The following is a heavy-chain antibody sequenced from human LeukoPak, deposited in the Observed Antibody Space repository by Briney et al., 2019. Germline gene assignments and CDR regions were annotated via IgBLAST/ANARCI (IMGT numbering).Heavy chain of an antibody. V-gene: IGHV7-4-1*02. J-gene: IGHJ6*02. CDR3: ARMTRYDSNYGMDV. CDR1: GYTFTSYT. D-gene: IGHD3-22*01. Sequence: WASVKVSCKASGYTFTSYTVNWVRPAPGQGLEWMGWINTNTGNPTYAQGFTGRFVFSLDTSVSTAYLQISSLQAEDTAVYYCARMTRYDSNYGMDVWGQGTTVTVSS. CDR2: INTNTGNP.